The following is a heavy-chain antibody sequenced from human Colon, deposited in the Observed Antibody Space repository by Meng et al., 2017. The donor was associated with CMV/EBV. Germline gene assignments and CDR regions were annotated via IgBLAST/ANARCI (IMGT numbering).Heavy chain of an antibody. CDR2: IFYSGNT. D-gene: IGHD4-17*01. J-gene: IGHJ3*02. V-gene: IGHV4-39*07. CDR3: ARDTALGFTVTTRKGFDI. CDR1: GGSISSNTNY. Sequence: SETLSLTCTVSGGSISSNTNYWGWIRQPPGKGLEWIGTIFYSGNTHYSPSLQSRVTISVDTSKNQFSLRLTSVTDADTAVYYCARDTALGFTVTTRKGFDIWGQGTKVTVSS.